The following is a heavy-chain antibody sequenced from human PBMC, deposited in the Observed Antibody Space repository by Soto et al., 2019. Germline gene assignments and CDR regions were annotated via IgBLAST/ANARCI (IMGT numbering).Heavy chain of an antibody. CDR2: IKSGGSST. J-gene: IGHJ4*02. CDR1: GFTFSSYW. D-gene: IGHD3-22*01. CDR3: TRDFDR. Sequence: GGSLRLSCAASGFTFSSYWMHWVRQAPGKGLVWVSRIKSGGSSTYYADSVKGRFTISRDNAKNTLYLQMNSLRAEDTAVYYCTRDFDRWGQGTLVTVSS. V-gene: IGHV3-74*01.